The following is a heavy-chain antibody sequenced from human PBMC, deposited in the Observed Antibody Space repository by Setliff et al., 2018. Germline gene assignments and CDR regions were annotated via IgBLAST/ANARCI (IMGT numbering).Heavy chain of an antibody. J-gene: IGHJ3*02. CDR1: GDSLSGYY. D-gene: IGHD5-12*01. CDR3: ARMSGYSGYAAEGAFDI. V-gene: IGHV4-38-2*01. CDR2: IYYSGST. Sequence: PSETLSLTCAVYGDSLSGYYWAWIRQSPGKGLEWIGSIYYSGSTYYNPSLKRRATISLDTSKNQFSLTLSSVTAADTAVYYCARMSGYSGYAAEGAFDIWGQGTMVTVSS.